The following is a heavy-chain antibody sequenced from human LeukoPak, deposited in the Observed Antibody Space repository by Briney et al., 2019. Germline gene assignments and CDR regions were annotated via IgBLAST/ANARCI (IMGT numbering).Heavy chain of an antibody. CDR3: AKSPRGIVGATFDY. J-gene: IGHJ4*02. CDR1: GLTFSSYG. V-gene: IGHV3-30*18. CDR2: ISYDGSNK. D-gene: IGHD1-26*01. Sequence: GGSLRLSCAASGLTFSSYGMHWVRQAPGKGLEWVAVISYDGSNKYYADSVKGRFTISRDNSKNTLYLQMNSLRAEDTAVYYCAKSPRGIVGATFDYWGQGTLVTVSS.